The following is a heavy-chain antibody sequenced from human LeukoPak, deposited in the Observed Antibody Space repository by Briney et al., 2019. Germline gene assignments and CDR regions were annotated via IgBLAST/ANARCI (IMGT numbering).Heavy chain of an antibody. J-gene: IGHJ4*02. CDR3: VRHEEVGGMFSLDY. V-gene: IGHV5-51*01. Sequence: PGESLKISCKGSGYSFNRYWIGWGRQMPGEGLQWRGSIYPCDSGTIFSPSFQGQVTISADKSISTAYLQWSSRKASDTAMYYCVRHEEVGGMFSLDYWGQGTLVNVSS. CDR2: IYPCDSGT. CDR1: GYSFNRYW. D-gene: IGHD6-19*01.